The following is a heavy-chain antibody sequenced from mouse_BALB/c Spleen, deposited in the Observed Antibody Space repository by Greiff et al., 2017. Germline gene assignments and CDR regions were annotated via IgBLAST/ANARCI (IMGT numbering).Heavy chain of an antibody. Sequence: QVQLKESGAELVKPGASVKLSCKASGYTFTSYYMYWVKQRPGQGLEWIGEINPSNGGTNFNEKFKSKATLTVDKSSSTAYMQLSSLTSEDSAVYYCTRPCSGNRAWFAYWGQGTLVTVSA. D-gene: IGHD2-10*01. J-gene: IGHJ3*01. CDR1: GYTFTSYY. V-gene: IGHV1S81*02. CDR3: TRPCSGNRAWFAY. CDR2: INPSNGGT.